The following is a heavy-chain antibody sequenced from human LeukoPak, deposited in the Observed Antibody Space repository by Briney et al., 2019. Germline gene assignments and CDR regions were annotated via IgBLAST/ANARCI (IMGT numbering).Heavy chain of an antibody. Sequence: SETLSLTCTVSGGSISSSSYYWGWIRQPPGKGLEWIGSIYYSGSTYYNPSLKSRVTISVDTSKNQFPLKLSSVTAADTAVYYCASTPNWFDPWGQGTLVTVSS. CDR3: ASTPNWFDP. CDR2: IYYSGST. CDR1: GGSISSSSYY. V-gene: IGHV4-39*01. J-gene: IGHJ5*02.